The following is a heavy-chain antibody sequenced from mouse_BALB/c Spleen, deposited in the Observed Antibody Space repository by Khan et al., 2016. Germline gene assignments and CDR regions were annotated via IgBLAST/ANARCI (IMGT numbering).Heavy chain of an antibody. CDR2: INYSGST. Sequence: EVQLQESGPNLVKPSQTLSLTCSVTGYSITSGYWNWIRKFPGNKLEYMGYINYSGSTYYNPSHKNRISITRGTSKTPFYLQLNSVTTEDTATYYCASYDGYYFDYWGQGTTLTVSS. D-gene: IGHD2-3*01. V-gene: IGHV3-8*02. CDR1: GYSITSGY. J-gene: IGHJ2*01. CDR3: ASYDGYYFDY.